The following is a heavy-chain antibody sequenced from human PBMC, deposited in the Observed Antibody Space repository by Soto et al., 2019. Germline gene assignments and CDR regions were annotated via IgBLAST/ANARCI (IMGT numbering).Heavy chain of an antibody. Sequence: GGSLRLSCAASGFTFSSYGMHWVRQAPGKGLEWVAVIWYDGSNKYYADSVKGRFTISRDNSKNTLYLQMNSLRAEDTAVYYCARAPRPCIAAAGRRGPLDYWVQGTLGTVS. CDR2: IWYDGSNK. CDR3: ARAPRPCIAAAGRRGPLDY. J-gene: IGHJ4*02. CDR1: GFTFSSYG. D-gene: IGHD6-13*01. V-gene: IGHV3-33*01.